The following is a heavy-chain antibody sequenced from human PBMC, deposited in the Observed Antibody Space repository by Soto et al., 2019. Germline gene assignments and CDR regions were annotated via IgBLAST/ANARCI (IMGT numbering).Heavy chain of an antibody. J-gene: IGHJ4*02. D-gene: IGHD2-8*01. CDR1: GGCVSNSNDY. CDR3: VSKGPSALSQAYFDY. V-gene: IGHV4-39*01. CDR2: GYYRGRS. Sequence: SETLALTCAVSGGCVSNSNDYWGGIRQSPGKGLEWIGSGYYRGRSYSKSSVKSRITISVDKAKNQFSLNLNSVTASETAVYFWVSKGPSALSQAYFDYWGPGALVTV.